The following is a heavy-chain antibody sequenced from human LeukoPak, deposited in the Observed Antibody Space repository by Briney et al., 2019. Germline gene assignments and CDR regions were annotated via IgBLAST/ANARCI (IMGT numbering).Heavy chain of an antibody. D-gene: IGHD5-18*01. V-gene: IGHV4-34*01. CDR3: ARGRGYSYSY. CDR1: GGSFSGYY. J-gene: IGHJ4*02. Sequence: SETLSLTCAVYGGSFSGYYWSWIRQPPGKGLEWIGEISHSGSTNYNPSLKSRVTISVDTSKNQFSLKLSSVTAADTAVYYCARGRGYSYSYWGQGTLVTVSS. CDR2: ISHSGST.